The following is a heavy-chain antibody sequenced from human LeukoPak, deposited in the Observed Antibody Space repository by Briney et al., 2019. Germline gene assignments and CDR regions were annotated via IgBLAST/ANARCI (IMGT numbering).Heavy chain of an antibody. Sequence: PSETLSLTCTVSGGSISSGDYYWSWIRQPPGKGLEWIGYIYYSGSTYYNPSLKSRVTISADTSKNQFSLKLSSVTAADTAVYYCAREAAQSYCGGDCPTGFDYWGQGTLVTVSS. J-gene: IGHJ4*02. CDR2: IYYSGST. CDR1: GGSISSGDYY. CDR3: AREAAQSYCGGDCPTGFDY. V-gene: IGHV4-30-4*08. D-gene: IGHD2-21*01.